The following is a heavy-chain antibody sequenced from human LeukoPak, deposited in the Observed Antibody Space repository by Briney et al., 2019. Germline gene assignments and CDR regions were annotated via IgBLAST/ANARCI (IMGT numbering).Heavy chain of an antibody. J-gene: IGHJ4*02. D-gene: IGHD3-22*01. CDR2: ISGSGGNT. Sequence: GGSLRLSCAASGFSFSSSAMSLVRQAPGKGLEWVSVISGSGGNTKYADSVKGRFIISRDNSKNTLYLQMNSLRAEDTAVYYCAKGLVVITHLDYWGQGTLVTVSS. V-gene: IGHV3-23*01. CDR3: AKGLVVITHLDY. CDR1: GFSFSSSA.